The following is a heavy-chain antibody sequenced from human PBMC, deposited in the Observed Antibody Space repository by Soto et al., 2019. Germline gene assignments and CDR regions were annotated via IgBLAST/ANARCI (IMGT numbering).Heavy chain of an antibody. Sequence: SETLSLTCTVSGGSISTSSYFWGWIRQPPGKGLEWIGSIYYSGSTYYKPSLKSRVTISVDTSKNQFSLKLSSVTAADTAVYYCARDYDSSGDYWGQGTLVTVS. CDR3: ARDYDSSGDY. D-gene: IGHD3-22*01. CDR2: IYYSGST. CDR1: GGSISTSSYF. J-gene: IGHJ4*02. V-gene: IGHV4-39*01.